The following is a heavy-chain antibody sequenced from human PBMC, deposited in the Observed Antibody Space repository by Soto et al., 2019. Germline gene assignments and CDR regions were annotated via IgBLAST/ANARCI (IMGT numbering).Heavy chain of an antibody. CDR1: GGSISSCGYS. V-gene: IGHV4-30-2*01. CDR3: ARAGSSRGPHLDY. J-gene: IGHJ4*02. Sequence: QLQLQESGSGLVKPSQTLSLTCAVSGGSISSCGYSWSWIRQPPGKGLEWIGYIYHSGSTYYNPSLKSRVTISVDRSKNQFSRKLSSVTAADTAVYYCARAGSSRGPHLDYWGQGTLVTVSS. D-gene: IGHD6-6*01. CDR2: IYHSGST.